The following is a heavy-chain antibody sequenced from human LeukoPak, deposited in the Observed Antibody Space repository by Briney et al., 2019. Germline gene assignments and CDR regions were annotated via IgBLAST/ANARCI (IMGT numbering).Heavy chain of an antibody. V-gene: IGHV1-69*06. CDR1: GGTFSSYA. D-gene: IGHD2-15*01. CDR2: IIPIFGTA. Sequence: ASVKVSCKASGGTFSSYAISWVRQAPGQGLEWMGGIIPIFGTANYAQKFQGRVTITADKSTSTAYMELSNLRSEDTAVYYCARDPDCSGGSCYWFDPWGQGTLVTVSS. CDR3: ARDPDCSGGSCYWFDP. J-gene: IGHJ5*02.